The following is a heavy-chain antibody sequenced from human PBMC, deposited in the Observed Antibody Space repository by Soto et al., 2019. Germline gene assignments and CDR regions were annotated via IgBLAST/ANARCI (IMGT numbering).Heavy chain of an antibody. Sequence: SVKVSCKASGGTFSSYAISWVRRAPGQGLEWMGGIIPIFGTANYAQKFQGRVTITADESTSTAYMELSSLRSEDTAVYYCARDPATVVTSGYYYGMDVWGQGTTVTVSS. CDR3: ARDPATVVTSGYYYGMDV. CDR2: IIPIFGTA. D-gene: IGHD4-17*01. CDR1: GGTFSSYA. J-gene: IGHJ6*02. V-gene: IGHV1-69*13.